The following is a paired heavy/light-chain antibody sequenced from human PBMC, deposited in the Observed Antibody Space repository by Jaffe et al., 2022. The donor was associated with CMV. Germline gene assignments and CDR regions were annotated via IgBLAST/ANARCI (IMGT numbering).Heavy chain of an antibody. CDR1: GFTFSGSV. CDR2: IGTKPNNYAT. Sequence: EVQLVESGGGLVQPGGSLKLSCAASGFTFSGSVMHWVRQASGKGLEWVGRIGTKPNNYATIYAASVKGRFIISRDDSKNTAYLQMNSLKAEDTAVYYCLPYCSDGTCYFSFDSWGQGALVTVSS. CDR3: LPYCSDGTCYFSFDS. D-gene: IGHD2-15*01. V-gene: IGHV3-73*01. J-gene: IGHJ4*02.
Light chain of an antibody. CDR2: RNN. CDR1: SSNIGSNY. CDR3: AAWDDSLSSLV. Sequence: QSVLTQPPSASGTPGQRVTVSCSGSSSNIGSNYVHWYQQLPGAAPKVLIYRNNQRPSGVPDRFSGSKSGTSASLAISGLRSEDEADYYCAAWDDSLSSLVFGGGTKLTVL. V-gene: IGLV1-47*01. J-gene: IGLJ3*02.